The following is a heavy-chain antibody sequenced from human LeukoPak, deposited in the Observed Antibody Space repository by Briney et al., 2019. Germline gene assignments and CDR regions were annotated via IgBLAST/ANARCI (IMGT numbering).Heavy chain of an antibody. CDR3: TRSYGGGADY. D-gene: IGHD4-23*01. CDR1: GFTFSSHW. J-gene: IGHJ4*02. V-gene: IGHV3-74*01. CDR2: INTGGRYT. Sequence: GGSLRLSCAASGFTFSSHWMHWARQAPAKGLVWVSRINTGGRYTSYADSVKGRFTISRDNAKNTLYLQMNSLRAGDTAVYYCTRSYGGGADYWGQGNLVIVSS.